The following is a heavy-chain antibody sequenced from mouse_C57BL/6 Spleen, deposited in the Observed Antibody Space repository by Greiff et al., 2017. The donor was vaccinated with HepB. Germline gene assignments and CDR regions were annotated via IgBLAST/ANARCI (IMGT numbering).Heavy chain of an antibody. CDR2: IYPGGGYT. D-gene: IGHD4-1*01. V-gene: IGHV1-63*01. CDR1: GYTFTNYW. Sequence: VQLKQSGAELVRPGTSVKMSCKASGYTFTNYWIGWAKQRPGHGLEWIGDIYPGGGYTNYNEKFKGKATLTADKSSSTAYMQFSSLTSEDSAIYYCARRVGSPYWYFDVWGTGTTVTVSS. CDR3: ARRVGSPYWYFDV. J-gene: IGHJ1*03.